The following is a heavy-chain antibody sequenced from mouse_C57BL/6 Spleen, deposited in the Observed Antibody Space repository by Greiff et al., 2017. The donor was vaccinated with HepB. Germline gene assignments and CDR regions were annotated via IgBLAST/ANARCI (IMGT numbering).Heavy chain of an antibody. J-gene: IGHJ2*01. CDR3: TTGLTGTAAGFDY. D-gene: IGHD4-1*01. CDR2: IDPENGDT. Sequence: EVQGVESGAELVRPGASVKLSCTASGFNIKDDYMHWVKQRPEQGLEWIGWIDPENGDTEYASKFQGKATITADTSSNTAYLQLSSLTSEDTAVYYCTTGLTGTAAGFDYWGQGTTLTVSS. CDR1: GFNIKDDY. V-gene: IGHV14-4*01.